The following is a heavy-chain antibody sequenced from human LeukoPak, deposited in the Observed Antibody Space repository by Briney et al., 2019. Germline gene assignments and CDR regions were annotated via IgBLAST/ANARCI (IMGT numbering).Heavy chain of an antibody. V-gene: IGHV4-39*01. D-gene: IGHD6-13*01. CDR2: IYYSGST. Sequence: PSETLSLTCTVSGGSISSSSYYWGWIRQPPGKGLEWIGSIYYSGSTYYNPSLKSRVTISVDTSKNQFSLKLSSVTAADTAVYYCARHKDGSSWFFDYWGQGTLVTVSS. CDR1: GGSISSSSYY. CDR3: ARHKDGSSWFFDY. J-gene: IGHJ4*02.